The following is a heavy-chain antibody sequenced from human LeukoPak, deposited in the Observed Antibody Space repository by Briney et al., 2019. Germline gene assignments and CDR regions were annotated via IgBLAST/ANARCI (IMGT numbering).Heavy chain of an antibody. CDR2: ISSSSSTI. J-gene: IGHJ5*02. CDR1: GFTFSSYS. Sequence: QPGGSLRLSCAASGFTFSSYSMNWVRQAPGKGLEWVSYISSSSSTIYYADSVKGRFTISRDNAKNSLYLQMNSLRAEDTAVYYCARACGQTLEGFDPWGQGTLVAVSS. V-gene: IGHV3-48*01. CDR3: ARACGQTLEGFDP. D-gene: IGHD1-1*01.